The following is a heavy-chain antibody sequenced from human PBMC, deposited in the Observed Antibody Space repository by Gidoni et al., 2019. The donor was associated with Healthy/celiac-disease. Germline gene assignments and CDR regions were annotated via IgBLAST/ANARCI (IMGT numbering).Heavy chain of an antibody. D-gene: IGHD6-6*01. V-gene: IGHV5-51*01. J-gene: IGHJ6*04. CDR1: GYSFTSYW. CDR3: ARRGVNSSSSGGYYYGMDV. CDR2: IYPGDSDT. Sequence: EVQLVQSGAEVKKPGESLKISCKGSGYSFTSYWLGWVRQMPGKGLEWMGIIYPGDSDTRYSPSFQGQVTISADKSISTAYLQWSSLKASDTAMYYCARRGVNSSSSGGYYYGMDVWGKGTTVTVSS.